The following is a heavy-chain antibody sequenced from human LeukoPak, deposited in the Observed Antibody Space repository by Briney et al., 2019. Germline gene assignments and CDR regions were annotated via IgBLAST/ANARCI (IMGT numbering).Heavy chain of an antibody. CDR1: GYSFTSYW. V-gene: IGHV5-10-1*01. CDR2: IDPSDSYT. CDR3: ARLNDGFDI. Sequence: GASLMISCQGSGYSFTSYWISWVRQLPGKGLEWMGRIDPSDSYTNYSPSFQGHVTISADRSISTAYLQWSSLRASDTAMYYCARLNDGFDIWGQGTMVTVSS. J-gene: IGHJ3*02.